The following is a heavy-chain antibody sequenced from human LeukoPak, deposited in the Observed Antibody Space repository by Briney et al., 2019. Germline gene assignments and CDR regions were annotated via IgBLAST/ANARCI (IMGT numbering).Heavy chain of an antibody. CDR1: GFTFSSYG. D-gene: IGHD3-10*01. CDR3: XXDPLRGSGSYSFDI. J-gene: IGHJ3*02. Sequence: GRSLRLSCAASGFTFSSYGMHWVRQAPGKGLEWVAVIWYDGSNKYYADSVKGRFTISRDNSKNTLYLQMNSLRAEDTAVYYXXXDPLRGSGSYSFDIWGQGTMVTVSS. V-gene: IGHV3-33*01. CDR2: IWYDGSNK.